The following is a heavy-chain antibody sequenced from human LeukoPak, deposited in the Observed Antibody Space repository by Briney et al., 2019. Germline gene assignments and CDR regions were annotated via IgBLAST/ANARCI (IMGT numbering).Heavy chain of an antibody. D-gene: IGHD3-22*01. CDR1: GYTLTELS. CDR3: ARSATPIHYYDSSGYQYYFDY. Sequence: ASVKVSCKVSGYTLTELSMHWVRQAPGKGLEWMGGFDPEHGETVYAQKFQGRLTMTEDTSTHTAYMELSSLRSDDTAVYYCARSATPIHYYDSSGYQYYFDYWGQGTLVTVSS. CDR2: FDPEHGET. J-gene: IGHJ4*02. V-gene: IGHV1-24*01.